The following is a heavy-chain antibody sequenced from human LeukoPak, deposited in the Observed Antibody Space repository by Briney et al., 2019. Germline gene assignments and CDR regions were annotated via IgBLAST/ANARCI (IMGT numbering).Heavy chain of an antibody. CDR3: AKVDRTGLDAFDI. Sequence: GGSLSLSCAACAFTFSSYAMSWVRQAPGKGLEWVSGISGSGDSTYYADSVKGRFTISRDNSKNTLYLQMNSLRAEDTAVYYCAKVDRTGLDAFDIWGQGTMVTVSS. D-gene: IGHD7-27*01. CDR2: ISGSGDST. V-gene: IGHV3-23*01. CDR1: AFTFSSYA. J-gene: IGHJ3*02.